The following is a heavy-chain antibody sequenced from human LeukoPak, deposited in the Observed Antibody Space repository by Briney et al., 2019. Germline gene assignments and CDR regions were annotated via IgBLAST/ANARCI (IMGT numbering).Heavy chain of an antibody. CDR3: ARHLRGATIYYDF. CDR1: GGPISTTSYY. V-gene: IGHV4-39*01. D-gene: IGHD1-26*01. CDR2: ISYSVTT. J-gene: IGHJ4*02. Sequence: SETLSLTCTVSGGPISTTSYYWAWIRQPPGKGLEWIASISYSVTTYYSPSLRSRVTISVDTSRNQFSLKLSSVTAADTAVYYCARHLRGATIYYDFWGQGTLVTVSS.